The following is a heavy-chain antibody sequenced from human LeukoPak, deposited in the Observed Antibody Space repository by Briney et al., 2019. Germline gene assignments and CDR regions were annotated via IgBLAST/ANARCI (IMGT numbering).Heavy chain of an antibody. CDR1: GPSFSGYY. D-gene: IGHD3-3*01. CDR3: ARGRGYYDFWTPRVNWFDP. CDR2: INHSGST. V-gene: IGHV4-34*01. J-gene: IGHJ5*02. Sequence: SETLSLTWAVYGPSFSGYYCSWIRQPPGKGLEWIGEINHSGSTNYNPSLKSRVTISVDTSTNQFSLKLSSVTAADTAVYYCARGRGYYDFWTPRVNWFDPWGQGTLVTVSS.